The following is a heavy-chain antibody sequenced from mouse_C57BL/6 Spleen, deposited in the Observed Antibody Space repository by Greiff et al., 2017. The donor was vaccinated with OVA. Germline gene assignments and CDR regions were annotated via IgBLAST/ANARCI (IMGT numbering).Heavy chain of an antibody. V-gene: IGHV1-64*01. Sequence: VQLQQPGAELVKPGASVKLSCKASGYTFTSYWMHWVKQRPGQGLEWIGMIHPNSGSTNYNEKFKSKATLTADKSSSTAYMQLSSLTSEDSAVYFCARDIYSNYFFDYWGQGTTLTVSS. CDR3: ARDIYSNYFFDY. CDR2: IHPNSGST. D-gene: IGHD2-5*01. CDR1: GYTFTSYW. J-gene: IGHJ2*01.